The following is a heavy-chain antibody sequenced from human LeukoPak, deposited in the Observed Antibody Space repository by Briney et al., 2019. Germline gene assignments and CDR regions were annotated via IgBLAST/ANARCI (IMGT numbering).Heavy chain of an antibody. Sequence: SETLSLTCSVSGDSIRSSYWSWIRQAPGMGLECIGYIYISGDKIYNPSLKGRATLSLDTSNNQISLRLTSVTAADTAVYYCAKTARTFRSWGPGSLVAVSS. CDR1: GDSIRSSY. CDR3: AKTARTFRS. CDR2: IYISGDK. V-gene: IGHV4-4*09. D-gene: IGHD1-7*01. J-gene: IGHJ5*02.